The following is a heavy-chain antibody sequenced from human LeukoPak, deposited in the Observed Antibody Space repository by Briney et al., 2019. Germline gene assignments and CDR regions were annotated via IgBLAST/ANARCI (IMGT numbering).Heavy chain of an antibody. J-gene: IGHJ3*02. D-gene: IGHD6-19*01. CDR2: ISYDRSNK. Sequence: PGGSLRLSCAASGFTFSSYAMHWVRQAPGKGLEWVAVISYDRSNKYYADSVKGRFTISRDNSKNTLYLQMNSLRAEDTAVYYCAKGSGWVPSDAFDIWGQGTMVTVSS. CDR1: GFTFSSYA. V-gene: IGHV3-30-3*01. CDR3: AKGSGWVPSDAFDI.